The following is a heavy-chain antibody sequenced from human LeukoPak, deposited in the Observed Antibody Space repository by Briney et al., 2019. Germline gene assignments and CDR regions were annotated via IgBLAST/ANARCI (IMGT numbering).Heavy chain of an antibody. D-gene: IGHD3-16*02. Sequence: GGSLRLSCAASGFTFNNYAMTWVRQAPGKGLEWVSTIIGSGGNTDYADSVKGRFTISRDNSKNTVYLQMNSLRVEDTAVYYCAKSLYGGCDYWGQGTVVTVSS. J-gene: IGHJ4*02. V-gene: IGHV3-23*01. CDR3: AKSLYGGCDY. CDR1: GFTFNNYA. CDR2: IIGSGGNT.